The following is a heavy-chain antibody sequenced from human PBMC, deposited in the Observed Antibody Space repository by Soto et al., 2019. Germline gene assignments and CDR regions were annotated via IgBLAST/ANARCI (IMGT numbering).Heavy chain of an antibody. D-gene: IGHD2-2*01. Sequence: EVQLVASGGGVVRPGGSLRLSCAASGFTCDDYGMSWVRHAPGTGLEWVSGINWNGGSTGYADSVKGRFTISRDNAKNCLYLQMNSLRAEETGLYHCARGYCSRTSGRPPYYFDYWGQGTLVIVSS. CDR2: INWNGGST. J-gene: IGHJ4*02. CDR1: GFTCDDYG. V-gene: IGHV3-20*01. CDR3: ARGYCSRTSGRPPYYFDY.